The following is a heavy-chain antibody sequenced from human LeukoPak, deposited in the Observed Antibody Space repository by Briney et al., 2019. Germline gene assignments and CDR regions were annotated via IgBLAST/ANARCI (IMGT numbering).Heavy chain of an antibody. V-gene: IGHV3-53*01. D-gene: IGHD6-6*01. Sequence: GGSLRLSCAASGFTVSSNYMSWVRQAPGKGLEWVSVIYSGGSTYYADSVKGRFTISRDNSKNTLYLQMNSLRAKDTAVYYCAGGYSSSSDDYWGQGTLVTVSS. CDR2: IYSGGST. CDR1: GFTVSSNY. J-gene: IGHJ4*02. CDR3: AGGYSSSSDDY.